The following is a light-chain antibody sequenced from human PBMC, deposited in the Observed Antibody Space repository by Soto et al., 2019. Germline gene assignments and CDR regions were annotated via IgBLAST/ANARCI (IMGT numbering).Light chain of an antibody. CDR1: QSVSSSY. Sequence: EILFTQSPGTLSLSPGERATLSCRASQSVSSSYLAWYQQKPGQAPRLLIYDASNRDTGIPARFSGSWSGTDFTLPLSRLEPEDFEVYYCQQRSNWPRTFGQGTKVDIK. CDR3: QQRSNWPRT. CDR2: DAS. J-gene: IGKJ1*01. V-gene: IGKV3D-20*02.